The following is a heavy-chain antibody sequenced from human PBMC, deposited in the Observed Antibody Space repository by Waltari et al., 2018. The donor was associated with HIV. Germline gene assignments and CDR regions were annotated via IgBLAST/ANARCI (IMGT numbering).Heavy chain of an antibody. V-gene: IGHV3-48*01. Sequence: EVQLVESGGGLVQPGGSLRLSCAASGYTFSSHTIIWVRQAPGKRLEWLSYISSSSRTIYYADSVEGRFTVSRDNARNSAYLQMNSLKVEDTAVYYCAREFGTIDNFDYWGQGTLVSVSS. D-gene: IGHD3-16*01. CDR3: AREFGTIDNFDY. J-gene: IGHJ4*01. CDR2: ISSSSRTI. CDR1: GYTFSSHT.